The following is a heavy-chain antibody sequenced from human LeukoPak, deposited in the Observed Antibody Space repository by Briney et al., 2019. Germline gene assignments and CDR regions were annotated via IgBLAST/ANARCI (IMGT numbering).Heavy chain of an antibody. CDR3: ARNPLTTIFGVVIVDAFDI. J-gene: IGHJ3*02. D-gene: IGHD3-3*01. V-gene: IGHV4-39*01. Sequence: SETLSLTCTVSGGSISSYYWGWIRQPPGKGLEWIGSIYYSGSTYYNPSLKSRVTISVDTSKNQFSLKLSSVTAADTAVYYCARNPLTTIFGVVIVDAFDIWGQGTMVTVSS. CDR1: GGSISSYY. CDR2: IYYSGST.